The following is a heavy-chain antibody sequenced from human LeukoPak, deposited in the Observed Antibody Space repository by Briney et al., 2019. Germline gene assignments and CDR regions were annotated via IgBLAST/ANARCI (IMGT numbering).Heavy chain of an antibody. CDR1: GGSFSGYY. CDR3: ARTDSRVTTENYFDY. J-gene: IGHJ4*02. V-gene: IGHV4-34*01. Sequence: SETLSLTCAVDGGSFSGYYWSWIRQPPGKGLEWIGEINHSGSTNYNPSLKSRVTISVDTSKNQFSLKLSSVTAADTAVYYCARTDSRVTTENYFDYWGQGTLVTVSS. CDR2: INHSGST. D-gene: IGHD4-11*01.